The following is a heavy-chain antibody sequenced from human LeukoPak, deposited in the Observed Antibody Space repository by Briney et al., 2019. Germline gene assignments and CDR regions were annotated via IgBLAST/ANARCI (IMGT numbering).Heavy chain of an antibody. Sequence: GGSLRLSCAASGVTVSTNYMSWVRQAPGKGLEWVSVIYSGDSTYYADSVKGRFTISRDNAKNSLYLQMNSLRAEDTAVYYCASGIDSSGYYAYYYGMDVWGQGTTVTVSS. CDR1: GVTVSTNY. CDR2: IYSGDST. D-gene: IGHD3-22*01. J-gene: IGHJ6*02. CDR3: ASGIDSSGYYAYYYGMDV. V-gene: IGHV3-66*01.